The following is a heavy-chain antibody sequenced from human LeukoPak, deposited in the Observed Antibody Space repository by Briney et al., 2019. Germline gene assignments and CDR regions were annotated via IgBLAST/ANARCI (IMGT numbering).Heavy chain of an antibody. CDR2: INPNSGGT. CDR1: VYMFTFYY. CDR3: ARGYCSGDCFTLFDY. Sequence: ASVTVSFKASVYMFTFYYMHWVRQAPGQGLEWMGWINPNSGGTNYAQKFQGGVTMTRDTSISTAYMELSSLRSHDTAVYYCARGYCSGDCFTLFDYWGQGTLVTVSS. J-gene: IGHJ4*02. D-gene: IGHD2-21*02. V-gene: IGHV1-2*02.